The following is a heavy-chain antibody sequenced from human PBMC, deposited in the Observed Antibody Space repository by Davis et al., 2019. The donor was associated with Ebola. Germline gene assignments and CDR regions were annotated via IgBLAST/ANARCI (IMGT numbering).Heavy chain of an antibody. Sequence: MPSETLSLTCAVYGGTFSDHYWSWIRQPPGKGLEWIGEVDHSGSTNFNPSFKSRVIVSEDASKNQFSLKLTSLTAADTAVYYCARERNYFDYWGQGTLVTVSS. CDR2: VDHSGST. V-gene: IGHV4-34*01. J-gene: IGHJ4*02. D-gene: IGHD1-1*01. CDR3: ARERNYFDY. CDR1: GGTFSDHY.